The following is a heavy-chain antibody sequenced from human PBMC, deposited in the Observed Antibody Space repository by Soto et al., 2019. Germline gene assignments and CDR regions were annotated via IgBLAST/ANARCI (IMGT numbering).Heavy chain of an antibody. D-gene: IGHD3-3*01. CDR2: IYPSDSDT. Sequence: GESLKISCKGSGYNFAGYWIAWVRQMPGKGLELMGIIYPSDSDTRYRPSFQGQVTISADKSISSAYLQWSSLRASDTAIYYCARGGVSTRTFGYWGQGTPVTVSS. CDR3: ARGGVSTRTFGY. V-gene: IGHV5-51*01. CDR1: GYNFAGYW. J-gene: IGHJ4*02.